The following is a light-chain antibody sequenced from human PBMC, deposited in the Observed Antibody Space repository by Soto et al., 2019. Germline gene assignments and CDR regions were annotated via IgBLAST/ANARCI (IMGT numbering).Light chain of an antibody. V-gene: IGKV1-5*01. Sequence: DIQMTQSPSTLSASVGDRVTITCRAGQSISSWLAWYQQKPGKAPKLLIYDASTLESGVPSRFSGSGSGTEFTLTICSLQPDDFATYYCQQYNNYPYTFGQGTKLEIK. CDR3: QQYNNYPYT. CDR2: DAS. CDR1: QSISSW. J-gene: IGKJ2*01.